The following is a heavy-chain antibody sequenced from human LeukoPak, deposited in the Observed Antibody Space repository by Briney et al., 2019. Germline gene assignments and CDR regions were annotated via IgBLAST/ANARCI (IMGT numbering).Heavy chain of an antibody. CDR3: ARGLWAYCSSTSCYYFDY. D-gene: IGHD2-2*01. Sequence: PGGSLRLSCAASGFTFSSYGMHWVRQALGKGLEWVAVIWYDGSNKYYADSVKGRFTISRDNSKNTLYLQMNSLRAEDTAVYYCARGLWAYCSSTSCYYFDYWGQGTLVTVSS. CDR2: IWYDGSNK. CDR1: GFTFSSYG. V-gene: IGHV3-33*01. J-gene: IGHJ4*02.